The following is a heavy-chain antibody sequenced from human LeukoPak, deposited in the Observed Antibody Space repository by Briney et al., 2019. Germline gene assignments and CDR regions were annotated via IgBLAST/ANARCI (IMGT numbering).Heavy chain of an antibody. J-gene: IGHJ4*02. CDR1: GFTFSNYA. CDR3: AKGSSSSRPYYFDY. V-gene: IGHV3-23*01. Sequence: PGGSLRLSCTASGFTFSNYAMSWGRQAPGKGLEWILAITGGGDDTYNADSVRGRFTISRDNSKNTLYLQMNSLRVEDTAVYYCAKGSSSSRPYYFDYWDQGALVTVSS. CDR2: ITGGGDDT. D-gene: IGHD6-6*01.